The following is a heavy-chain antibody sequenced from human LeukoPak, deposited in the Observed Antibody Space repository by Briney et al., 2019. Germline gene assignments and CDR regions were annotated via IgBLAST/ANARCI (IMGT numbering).Heavy chain of an antibody. CDR1: GFRFSSYG. Sequence: GRSLRLSCAASGFRFSSYGMHWVRQAPGKGLEWVAVIWNDGSNKYYADSVKGRFTISKDNSKNTVYLQMNSLRAEDTAVYYCARPYSNYGWFDPWGHGTLVTVSS. D-gene: IGHD4-11*01. CDR3: ARPYSNYGWFDP. J-gene: IGHJ5*02. CDR2: IWNDGSNK. V-gene: IGHV3-33*01.